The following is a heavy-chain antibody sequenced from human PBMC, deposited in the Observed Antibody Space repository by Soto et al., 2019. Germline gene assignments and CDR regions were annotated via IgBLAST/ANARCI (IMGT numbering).Heavy chain of an antibody. J-gene: IGHJ4*02. CDR2: ISYDGSNK. CDR3: AKDRTGGYNDY. CDR1: GFTFSSYG. D-gene: IGHD1-1*01. Sequence: QVQLVESGGGVVQPGRSLRLSCAASGFTFSSYGMHWVRQAPGKGLEWVAVISYDGSNKYYADSVKGRFTISRDNSKNTLYLQMNSLRAEDTAVYYCAKDRTGGYNDYWGQGTLVTVSS. V-gene: IGHV3-30*18.